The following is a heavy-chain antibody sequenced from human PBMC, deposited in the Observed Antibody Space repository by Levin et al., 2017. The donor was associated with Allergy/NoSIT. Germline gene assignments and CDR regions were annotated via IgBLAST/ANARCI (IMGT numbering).Heavy chain of an antibody. CDR3: ARDLLGGDCSSTSCYGRASFDYYYGMDV. Sequence: GGSLRLSCAASGFTFSSYGMHWVRQAPGKGLEWVAVIWYDGSNKYYADSVKGRFTISRDNSKNTLYLQMNSLRAEDTAVYYCARDLLGGDCSSTSCYGRASFDYYYGMDVWGQGTTVTVSS. J-gene: IGHJ6*02. CDR1: GFTFSSYG. D-gene: IGHD2-2*01. V-gene: IGHV3-33*01. CDR2: IWYDGSNK.